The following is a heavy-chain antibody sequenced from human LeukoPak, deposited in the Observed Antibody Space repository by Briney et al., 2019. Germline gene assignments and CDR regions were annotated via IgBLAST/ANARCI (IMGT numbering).Heavy chain of an antibody. CDR1: GYSFTSYW. CDR2: INPGDSDT. CDR3: ARGRAVVAATNWFDP. V-gene: IGHV5-51*01. Sequence: GESLKISCKGSGYSFTSYWIGWVRQMPGKGLEWMGIINPGDSDTRYSPSFQGQVTISADKSISTAYLQWSSLKASDTAMYYCARGRAVVAATNWFDPWGQGTLVTVSS. J-gene: IGHJ5*02. D-gene: IGHD2-15*01.